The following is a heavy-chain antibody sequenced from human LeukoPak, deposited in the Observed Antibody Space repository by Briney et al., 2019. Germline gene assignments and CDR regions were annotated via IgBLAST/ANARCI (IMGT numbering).Heavy chain of an antibody. CDR3: ARQVGVRGVILFDY. Sequence: TPSETLSLTCTVSGGSISSSSYYWGWIRQPPGKGLEWIGSIYYSGSTYYNPSLKSRVTISVDTSKNQFSLKLSSVTAADTAVYYCARQVGVRGVILFDYWGQGTLVTVSS. J-gene: IGHJ4*02. D-gene: IGHD3-10*01. CDR2: IYYSGST. CDR1: GGSISSSSYY. V-gene: IGHV4-39*01.